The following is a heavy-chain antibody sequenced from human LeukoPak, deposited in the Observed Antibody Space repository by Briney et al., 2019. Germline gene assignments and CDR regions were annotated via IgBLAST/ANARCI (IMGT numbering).Heavy chain of an antibody. CDR3: AKGSNGYTRLLWFGELFTAFDY. CDR1: GFTFSTYS. Sequence: PGGSLRLSCAASGFTFSTYSMNWVRQAPGKGLEWVSSITSSSTSIYFADSVKGRFTISRDNAKNSLYLQMNSLRAEDTAVYYCAKGSNGYTRLLWFGELFTAFDYWGQGTLVTVSS. CDR2: ITSSSTSI. V-gene: IGHV3-21*01. D-gene: IGHD3-10*01. J-gene: IGHJ4*02.